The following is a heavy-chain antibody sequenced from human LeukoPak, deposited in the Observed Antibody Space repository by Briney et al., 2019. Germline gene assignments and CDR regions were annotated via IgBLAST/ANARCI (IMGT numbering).Heavy chain of an antibody. D-gene: IGHD4-17*01. CDR1: GYTFTGYY. CDR2: INPNTAGT. J-gene: IGHJ6*03. CDR3: ATSDGDYTAGYYYMRV. Sequence: ASVKVSCKASGYTFTGYYFHWVRQAPGQGLEWMARINPNTAGTNYAQKFLGRVTLTWDTSISTAYMELNSLTSDDTAVYYCATSDGDYTAGYYYMRVWGKGTSVTVSS. V-gene: IGHV1-2*02.